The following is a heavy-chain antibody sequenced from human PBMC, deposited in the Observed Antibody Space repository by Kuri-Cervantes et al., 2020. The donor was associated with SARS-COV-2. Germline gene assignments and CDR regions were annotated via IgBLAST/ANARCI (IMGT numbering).Heavy chain of an antibody. J-gene: IGHJ4*02. CDR2: ISSNGGST. CDR1: GFTFSSYA. CDR3: AKHAMVRGVIITKAGGTDY. D-gene: IGHD3-10*01. V-gene: IGHV3-64*04. Sequence: GGSLRLSCSASGFTFSSYAMHWVRQAPGKGLEYVSAISSNGGSTYYADSVKGRFTISRDNSKNTLYLQMNSLRAEDTAVYYCAKHAMVRGVIITKAGGTDYWGQGTLVTVSS.